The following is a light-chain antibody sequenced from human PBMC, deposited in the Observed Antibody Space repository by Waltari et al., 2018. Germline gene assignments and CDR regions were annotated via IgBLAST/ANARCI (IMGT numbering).Light chain of an antibody. CDR3: SSSAGTNNKHVV. Sequence: QSALTQPPSASGSPGQSVTISCTGTSPYGVDSEYVSWYQQHPGKAPKLMIYEVTRRPSGVPDRFSGSKSGNTASLTVSGLLADDEADYYCSSSAGTNNKHVVFGGGTKLTVL. CDR1: SPYGVDSEY. V-gene: IGLV2-8*01. J-gene: IGLJ3*02. CDR2: EVT.